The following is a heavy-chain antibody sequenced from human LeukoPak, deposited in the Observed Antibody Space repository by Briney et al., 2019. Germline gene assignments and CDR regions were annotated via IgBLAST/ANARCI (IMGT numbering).Heavy chain of an antibody. Sequence: PGGSLRLSCAASGFTFSTYWMSWVRQAPGKGLEWVANINQDGGEKYYVDSVKGRFTISRDNAKNSLYLQMNSLRAEDTAVYFCARVSTPYHSSYYSPFDYWGQGTLVTVSS. CDR1: GFTFSTYW. D-gene: IGHD3-22*01. CDR2: INQDGGEK. V-gene: IGHV3-7*01. CDR3: ARVSTPYHSSYYSPFDY. J-gene: IGHJ4*02.